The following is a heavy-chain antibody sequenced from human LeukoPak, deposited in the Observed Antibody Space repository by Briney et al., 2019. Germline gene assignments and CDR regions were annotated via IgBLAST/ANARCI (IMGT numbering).Heavy chain of an antibody. CDR2: INPNSGGT. CDR1: RYTFTCYY. D-gene: IGHD2-2*01. V-gene: IGHV1-2*02. Sequence: ASVKVSCKASRYTFTCYYMHWVRQAPGQGLEWMGWINPNSGGTNYAQKFQGRVTMPRDPSISTAYMELSRLRSDDTAVYYCAREEGYCSSTTCSAPFDYWGQGTLVTVSS. J-gene: IGHJ4*02. CDR3: AREEGYCSSTTCSAPFDY.